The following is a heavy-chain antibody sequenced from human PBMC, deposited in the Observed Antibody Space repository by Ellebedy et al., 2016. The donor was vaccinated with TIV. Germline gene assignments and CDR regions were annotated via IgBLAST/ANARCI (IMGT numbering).Heavy chain of an antibody. CDR2: IYHSGST. CDR1: GGSISSGGYS. J-gene: IGHJ4*02. V-gene: IGHV4-30-2*01. Sequence: SETLSLTXAVSGGSISSGGYSWSWIRQPPGKGLEWIGYIYHSGSTYYNPSLKSRVTISVDRSKNQFSLKLSSVTAADTAVYYCARAGRHDRKVFFDYWGQGTLVTVSS. CDR3: ARAGRHDRKVFFDY. D-gene: IGHD3-22*01.